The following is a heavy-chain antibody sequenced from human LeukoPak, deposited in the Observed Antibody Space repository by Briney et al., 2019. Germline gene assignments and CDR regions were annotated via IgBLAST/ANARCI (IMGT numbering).Heavy chain of an antibody. CDR2: IKQDGSEK. V-gene: IGHV3-7*01. CDR1: GFTFSSYW. Sequence: PGGSLRLSCAASGFTFSSYWMSWVRQAPGKGLEWVANIKQDGSEKYYVDSVKGRFTISRDNAKNSLYLQMNSLRAEDTAVYYCARAVDTAMVNRVCFDYWGQGTLVTVSS. CDR3: ARAVDTAMVNRVCFDY. D-gene: IGHD5-18*01. J-gene: IGHJ4*02.